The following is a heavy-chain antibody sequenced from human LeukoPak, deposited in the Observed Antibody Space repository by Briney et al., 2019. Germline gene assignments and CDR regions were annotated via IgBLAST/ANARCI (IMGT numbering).Heavy chain of an antibody. CDR2: ITSSSAYT. D-gene: IGHD2-2*01. CDR1: GFNLSSYT. CDR3: ARDGDRDIVVVPAVSH. Sequence: GRSLRLSCAASGFNLSSYTMNWVRQAPGKGLEWVSSITSSSAYTYYSDSVKGRFTISRDSAKNSLYLQMNSLRDEDTAVYYCARDGDRDIVVVPAVSHWGQGTLVTVSS. V-gene: IGHV3-21*01. J-gene: IGHJ1*01.